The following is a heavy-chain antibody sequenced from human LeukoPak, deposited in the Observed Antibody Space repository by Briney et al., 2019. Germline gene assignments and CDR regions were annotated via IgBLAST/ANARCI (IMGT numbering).Heavy chain of an antibody. Sequence: PGGSLRLSCAASGFTFSRHWMSWVRQAPGKGLKWVANIKQDGSEKYYVDSVKGRFTISRDNAKNSLYLQMNSLRAEDTAVYYCARLYSGDWDGVFDYWGQGTLVTVSS. V-gene: IGHV3-7*01. CDR3: ARLYSGDWDGVFDY. CDR2: IKQDGSEK. CDR1: GFTFSRHW. J-gene: IGHJ4*02. D-gene: IGHD6-19*01.